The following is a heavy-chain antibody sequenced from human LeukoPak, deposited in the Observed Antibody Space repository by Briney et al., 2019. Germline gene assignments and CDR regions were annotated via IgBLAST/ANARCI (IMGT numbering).Heavy chain of an antibody. CDR2: IYTSGST. Sequence: SETLSLTCTVSGGSISSSSYYWGWIRQPPGKGLEWIGRIYTSGSTTYNPSLKSRVTMSVDTSKNQFSLKLNSVTAADTAVYYCARLVRRITMIVMFTPGALDYWGQGTLVSVSS. CDR3: ARLVRRITMIVMFTPGALDY. V-gene: IGHV4-39*07. D-gene: IGHD3-22*01. CDR1: GGSISSSSYY. J-gene: IGHJ4*02.